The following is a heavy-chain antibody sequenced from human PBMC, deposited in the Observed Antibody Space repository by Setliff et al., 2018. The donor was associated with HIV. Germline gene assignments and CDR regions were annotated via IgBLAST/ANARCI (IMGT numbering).Heavy chain of an antibody. CDR1: GYTFTSYA. J-gene: IGHJ6*03. CDR3: ARGLGVRHGPHCYMDV. Sequence: ASVKVSCKASGYTFTSYAMHWVRQAPGQGLEWMGWINTNTGNPTYAQGFTGRFVFPLDTSVSTAYLQISSLKAEDTAVYYCARGLGVRHGPHCYMDVWGKGTTVTVSS. V-gene: IGHV7-4-1*02. CDR2: INTNTGNP. D-gene: IGHD3-16*01.